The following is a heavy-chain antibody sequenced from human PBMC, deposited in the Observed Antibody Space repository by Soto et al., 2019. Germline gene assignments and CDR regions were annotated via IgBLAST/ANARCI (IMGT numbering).Heavy chain of an antibody. V-gene: IGHV6-1*01. D-gene: IGHD1-26*01. CDR1: GDSVSSSTAD. CDR2: TYYISRWFN. CDR3: AMGGTGDLRRGMVY. Sequence: QVQLQQSGPGLVKPSQTLSLTCAISGDSVSSSTADWNWIRQSPSRGLEWLGRTYYISRWFNDYAPSVRSRITISPDTSKNQFSLQLNSVTPEDSAVYYCAMGGTGDLRRGMVYWGQGALVTVSS. J-gene: IGHJ4*02.